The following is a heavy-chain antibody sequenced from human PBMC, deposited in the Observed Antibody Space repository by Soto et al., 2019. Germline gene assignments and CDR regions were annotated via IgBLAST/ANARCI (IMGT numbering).Heavy chain of an antibody. V-gene: IGHV3-30-3*01. CDR2: ISYDGSNK. Sequence: PGGSLRLSCAASGFTFSSYAMHWVRQAPGKGLEWVAVISYDGSNKYYADSVKGRFTISRDNSKNTLYLQMNSLRAEDTAVYYCARDIAYDQGYWGQGTLVTVSS. D-gene: IGHD3-16*01. CDR1: GFTFSSYA. CDR3: ARDIAYDQGY. J-gene: IGHJ4*02.